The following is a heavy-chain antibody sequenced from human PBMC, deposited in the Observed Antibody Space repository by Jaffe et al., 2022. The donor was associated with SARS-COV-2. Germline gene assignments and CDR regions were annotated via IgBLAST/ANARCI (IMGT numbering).Heavy chain of an antibody. V-gene: IGHV1-18*01. CDR3: ARREDTNMVTFMDV. D-gene: IGHD5-18*01. Sequence: QVQLVQSVAEVKKPGASVKVSCKASGYNFMRYGISWVRQAPGEGLEWMGWITTYTAKTFYARKLEGRVTLTTDTTTSTAYMELRSLRPDDTAVYYCARREDTNMVTFMDVWGQGTTVTVSS. CDR2: ITTYTAKT. CDR1: GYNFMRYG. J-gene: IGHJ6*02.